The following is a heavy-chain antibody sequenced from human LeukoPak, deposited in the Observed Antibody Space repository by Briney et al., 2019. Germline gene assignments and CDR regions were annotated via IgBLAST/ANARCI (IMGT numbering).Heavy chain of an antibody. J-gene: IGHJ4*02. CDR3: ARLQAASFHHFDY. V-gene: IGHV1-2*02. Sequence: ASVKVSCKASGYTFTDFYIRWVRQAPGQGLEWMGWINPNTGDTDYAQKFQGRVTMTRDTSSSTAHMDLGRLRSDDTAVYYCARLQAASFHHFDYWGQGTLVTVSS. D-gene: IGHD6-13*01. CDR2: INPNTGDT. CDR1: GYTFTDFY.